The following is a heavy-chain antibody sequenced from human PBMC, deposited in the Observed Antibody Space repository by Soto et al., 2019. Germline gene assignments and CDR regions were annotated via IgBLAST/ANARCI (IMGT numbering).Heavy chain of an antibody. V-gene: IGHV1-69*02. CDR3: ARAEVAATGWFDP. CDR1: GGTFSSYT. D-gene: IGHD2-15*01. J-gene: IGHJ5*02. Sequence: GASVKVSCKASGGTFSSYTISWVRQAPGQGLEWMGRIIPILGIANYAQKFQGRVTITADKSTSTAYMELSSLRSEDTAGYYCARAEVAATGWFDPWGQGTLVTVSS. CDR2: IIPILGIA.